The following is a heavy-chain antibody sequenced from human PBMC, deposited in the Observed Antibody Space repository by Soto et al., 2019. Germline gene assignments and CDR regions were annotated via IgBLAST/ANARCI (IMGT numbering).Heavy chain of an antibody. D-gene: IGHD6-19*01. V-gene: IGHV3-7*05. Sequence: EVQLVESGGTLVPPGGSLRLSCAVSEFSFSIRWMTWVRQAPGKGLEWVANIKQDGGEKNYLESVRGRFTISSDSAKKSLYLEMNSLRAEDTAVYYCAGGSGWTSDSWGQGTLVTVSS. CDR3: AGGSGWTSDS. CDR1: EFSFSIRW. CDR2: IKQDGGEK. J-gene: IGHJ4*02.